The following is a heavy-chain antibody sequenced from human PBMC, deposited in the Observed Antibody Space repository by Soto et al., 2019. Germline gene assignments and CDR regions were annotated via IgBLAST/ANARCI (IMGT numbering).Heavy chain of an antibody. CDR2: ISAYNGNT. V-gene: IGHV1-18*01. Sequence: APAKASCKASGYTFNCYGISWVRHAQGQGLEWMGWISAYNGNTNYAQKLQGRVTMTTDTSTSTAYMELRSLRSDDTAVYYCARDGSDDYGDYGGENYYGMDVWGKGTTVTVSS. J-gene: IGHJ6*04. CDR3: ARDGSDDYGDYGGENYYGMDV. CDR1: GYTFNCYG. D-gene: IGHD4-17*01.